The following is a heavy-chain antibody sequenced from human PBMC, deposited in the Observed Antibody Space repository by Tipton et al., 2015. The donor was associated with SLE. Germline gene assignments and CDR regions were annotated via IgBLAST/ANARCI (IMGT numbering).Heavy chain of an antibody. V-gene: IGHV4-39*07. Sequence: TLSLTCTVSGGSISSSSYYWGWIRQPPGKGLEWIGSIYYSGSTYYNPSLKSRVTISVDTSKNQFSLKLSSVTAADTAVYYCARDGIYYGDYAAWFDPWGQGTLVTVPS. CDR3: ARDGIYYGDYAAWFDP. CDR1: GGSISSSSYY. J-gene: IGHJ5*02. D-gene: IGHD4-17*01. CDR2: IYYSGST.